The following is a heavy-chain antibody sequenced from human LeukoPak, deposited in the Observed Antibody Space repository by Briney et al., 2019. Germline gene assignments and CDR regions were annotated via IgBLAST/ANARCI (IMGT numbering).Heavy chain of an antibody. V-gene: IGHV5-51*01. CDR1: GYSFTSYW. Sequence: GESLKISCKSSGYSFTSYWIAWVRQISGKGLEWMGIIYPGDSDTRYSPSFQGQVTISADKSISTAYLQWSSLKASDTAMYYCATSLGPGGLDPFDYWGQGTLVTVSS. D-gene: IGHD3-16*01. CDR3: ATSLGPGGLDPFDY. CDR2: IYPGDSDT. J-gene: IGHJ4*02.